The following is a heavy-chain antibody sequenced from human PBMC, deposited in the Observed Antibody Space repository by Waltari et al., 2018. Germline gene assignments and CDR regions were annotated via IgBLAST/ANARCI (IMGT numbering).Heavy chain of an antibody. Sequence: QVQLQQWGAGLLKPSETLSLTCPASGGSCSGYYCRWLRQPPGKGLAWIGEINHSGSTNYNPSLKSRVTISVDTSKNQFSLKLSSVTAADTAVYYCARGQDIVATIAYYFDYWGQGTLVTVSS. CDR2: INHSGST. CDR1: GGSCSGYY. V-gene: IGHV4-34*01. CDR3: ARGQDIVATIAYYFDY. J-gene: IGHJ4*02. D-gene: IGHD5-12*01.